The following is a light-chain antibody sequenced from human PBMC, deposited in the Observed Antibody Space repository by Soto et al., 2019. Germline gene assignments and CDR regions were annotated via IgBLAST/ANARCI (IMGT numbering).Light chain of an antibody. CDR2: GVS. J-gene: IGKJ2*01. CDR1: QSLSGNY. V-gene: IGKV3-20*01. Sequence: EIVLTQSPGTLSLSPGERATLSCRASQSLSGNYLAWYQQKPGQAPRLLIFGVSSRATGIPDRFSGSGSGTDFTLTINRLEPDDFAVYYCHHYGSSPYTFGLGTKLESK. CDR3: HHYGSSPYT.